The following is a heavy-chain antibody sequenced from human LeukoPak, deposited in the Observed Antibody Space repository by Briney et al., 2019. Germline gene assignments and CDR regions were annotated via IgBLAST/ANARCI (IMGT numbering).Heavy chain of an antibody. D-gene: IGHD6-19*01. J-gene: IGHJ3*02. CDR2: IIPIFGTA. Sequence: ASVKVSCKASGGTFSSYAISWVRQAPGQGLEWMGGIIPIFGTANYAQKFQGRVTITADESTSTAYMELSSLRAEDRAGYDCAKAFGEQWLEIEAFDIWGQGTMVTVSS. CDR3: AKAFGEQWLEIEAFDI. V-gene: IGHV1-69*13. CDR1: GGTFSSYA.